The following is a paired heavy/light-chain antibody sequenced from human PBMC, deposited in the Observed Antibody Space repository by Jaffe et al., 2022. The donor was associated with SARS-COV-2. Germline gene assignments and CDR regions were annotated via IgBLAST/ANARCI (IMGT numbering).Heavy chain of an antibody. CDR3: ARVSVPPPGYFDWLLPPDYYGMDV. Sequence: EVQLVESGGGLVQPGGSLRLSCAASGFTFSSYWMHWVRQAPGKGLVWVSRINSDGSSTSYADSVKGRFTISRDNAKNTLYLQMNSLRAEDTAVYYCARVSVPPPGYFDWLLPPDYYGMDVWGQGTTVTVSS. V-gene: IGHV3-74*01. D-gene: IGHD3-9*01. CDR1: GFTFSSYW. CDR2: INSDGSST. J-gene: IGHJ6*02.
Light chain of an antibody. CDR1: SSDVGGYNY. Sequence: QSALTQPASVSGSPGQSITISCTGTSSDVGGYNYVSWYQQHPGKAPKLMIYEVSNRPSGVSNRFSGSKSGNTASLTISGLQAEDEADYYCSSYTSSSTWVFGGGTKLTVL. CDR3: SSYTSSSTWV. V-gene: IGLV2-14*01. J-gene: IGLJ3*02. CDR2: EVS.